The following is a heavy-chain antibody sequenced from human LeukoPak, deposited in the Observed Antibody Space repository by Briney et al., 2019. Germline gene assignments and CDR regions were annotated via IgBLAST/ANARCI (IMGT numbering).Heavy chain of an antibody. J-gene: IGHJ4*02. Sequence: QTGGSLRLSCAASGFTVSSNYMSWVRQAPGKGLEWVSVIYSGGSTYYADSVKGRFTISRDNSKNTLYLQMNSLRAEDTAVYYCARGPTNYYDSSGYSGYWGQGTLVTVSS. CDR3: ARGPTNYYDSSGYSGY. V-gene: IGHV3-53*01. CDR1: GFTVSSNY. D-gene: IGHD3-22*01. CDR2: IYSGGST.